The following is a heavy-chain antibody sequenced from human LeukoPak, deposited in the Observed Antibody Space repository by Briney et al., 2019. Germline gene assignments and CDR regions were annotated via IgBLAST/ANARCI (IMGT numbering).Heavy chain of an antibody. J-gene: IGHJ5*02. Sequence: GGSLRLSCAASGFTLSTFDMNWVRQAPGKGLEWASSISTSSRYIYYRDSVKGRFTISRDDAKNSLYLQMNSLTVEDTAVYYCARADCSGSTCYLRHSWFDPWGQGTLVTVSS. D-gene: IGHD2-2*01. CDR3: ARADCSGSTCYLRHSWFDP. CDR2: ISTSSRYI. V-gene: IGHV3-21*06. CDR1: GFTLSTFD.